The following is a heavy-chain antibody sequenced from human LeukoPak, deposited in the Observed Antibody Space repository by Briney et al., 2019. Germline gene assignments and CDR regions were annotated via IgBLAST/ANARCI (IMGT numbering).Heavy chain of an antibody. CDR1: GGSISTNDYF. V-gene: IGHV4-30-4*01. CDR3: ARDRGYYGSGSIDY. CDR2: IHYSGIT. D-gene: IGHD3-10*01. J-gene: IGHJ4*02. Sequence: SETLSLTCTVSGGSISTNDYFWSWIRQSPEKGLEWIGYIHYSGITKSNPSLESRLTLSVDTSKNQLSLRLTSVTAADTAVYYCARDRGYYGSGSIDYWGQGTLVTVSS.